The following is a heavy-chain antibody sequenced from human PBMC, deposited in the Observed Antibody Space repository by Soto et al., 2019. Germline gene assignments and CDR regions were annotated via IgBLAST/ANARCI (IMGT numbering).Heavy chain of an antibody. CDR2: ISAYNGNT. V-gene: IGHV1-18*04. Sequence: QVQLVQSGAEVKKPGASVKVSCKACGYTFTSYGISWVRQAPGQGLEWMGRISAYNGNTNYAQKLQGRVTMTTDTSTSTAYMELRSLRSDDTAVYYCARDIVVVPAATPYYYSYGMDVWGQGTTVTVSS. J-gene: IGHJ6*02. CDR3: ARDIVVVPAATPYYYSYGMDV. CDR1: GYTFTSYG. D-gene: IGHD2-2*01.